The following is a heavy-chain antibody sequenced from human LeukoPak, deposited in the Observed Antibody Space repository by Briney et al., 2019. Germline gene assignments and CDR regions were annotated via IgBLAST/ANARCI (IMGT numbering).Heavy chain of an antibody. CDR1: GDSITNYNYH. CDR2: LYNTGSTDNT. V-gene: IGHV4-39*07. CDR3: AREPWHECRGGSCWKNWFDP. Sequence: SETLSLTCSVSGDSITNYNYHWGWIRQPPGKGLEWIGRLYNTGSTDNTDSNPSLQSRVTISADTSMNQIFLRLTSVTAADTAVYYCAREPWHECRGGSCWKNWFDPWGQGTLVTVSS. J-gene: IGHJ5*02. D-gene: IGHD2-15*01.